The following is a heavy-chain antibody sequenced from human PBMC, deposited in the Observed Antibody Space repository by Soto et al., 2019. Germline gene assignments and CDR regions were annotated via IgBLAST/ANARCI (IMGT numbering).Heavy chain of an antibody. CDR2: XXYXGXX. D-gene: IGHD2-15*01. J-gene: IGHJ5*02. Sequence: WVRQPRGKGLQWXGCXXYXGXXXYXXSLKNRVTLSVDTSNNEFSLKLVSVTAPDTAVYYCARHKSGSDWLDPWGKGTLVTVSS. V-gene: IGHV4-39*01. CDR3: ARHKSGSDWLDP.